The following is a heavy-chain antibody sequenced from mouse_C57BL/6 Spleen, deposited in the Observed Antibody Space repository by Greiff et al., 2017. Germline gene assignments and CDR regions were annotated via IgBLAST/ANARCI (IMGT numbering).Heavy chain of an antibody. J-gene: IGHJ4*01. CDR1: GYTFTEYT. CDR3: ARHEDEDYYGSNYVGDAMDY. D-gene: IGHD1-1*01. V-gene: IGHV1-62-2*01. Sequence: QVHVKQSGAELVQPGASVKLSCKASGYTFTEYTIHWVKQRSGQGPEGIGWFYPGSGSIKYKEKFKDKATLTADKYSSTVDMDLSRLTYEDSAVYFCARHEDEDYYGSNYVGDAMDYWGEGTSVTVSS. CDR2: FYPGSGSI.